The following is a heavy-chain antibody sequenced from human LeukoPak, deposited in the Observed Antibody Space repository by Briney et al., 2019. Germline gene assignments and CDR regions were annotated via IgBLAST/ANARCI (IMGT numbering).Heavy chain of an antibody. D-gene: IGHD3-22*01. V-gene: IGHV3-7*05. CDR2: IKQDGNEK. Sequence: GGSLRLSCAASGFTFSIYWMSWVRQAPGKGLEWVANIKQDGNEKYYMDSVKGRFTISRDNAKNSLYLQMNSLRAEDTAVYYCARAPDLDSSGYYYRFFQHWGQGTLVTVSS. CDR1: GFTFSIYW. CDR3: ARAPDLDSSGYYYRFFQH. J-gene: IGHJ1*01.